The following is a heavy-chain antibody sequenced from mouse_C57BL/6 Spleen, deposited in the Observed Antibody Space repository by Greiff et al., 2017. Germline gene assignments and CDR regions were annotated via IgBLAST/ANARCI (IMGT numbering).Heavy chain of an antibody. CDR2: IYPGSGST. J-gene: IGHJ2*01. D-gene: IGHD1-1*01. CDR1: GYTFTSYW. V-gene: IGHV1-55*01. CDR3: ARSHYGSRSYFDY. Sequence: QVHVKQPGAELVKPGASVKMSCKASGYTFTSYWITWVKQRPGQGLEWIGDIYPGSGSTNYNEKFKSKATLTVDTSSSTAYMQLSSLTSEDSAVYYWARSHYGSRSYFDYWGQGTTLTVSS.